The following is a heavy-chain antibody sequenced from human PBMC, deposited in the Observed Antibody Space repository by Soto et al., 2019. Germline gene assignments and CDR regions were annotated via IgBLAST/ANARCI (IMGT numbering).Heavy chain of an antibody. D-gene: IGHD3-22*01. CDR1: GGSFSGYY. Sequence: QVQLQQWGAGLLKPSETLSLTCAVYGGSFSGYYWSWIRQPPGKGLEWIGEINHSGSTNYNPSLKIRVTISVDTSKNQFSLKLSYVTAADTAVYYCARGPVDDSSGTFDPWGQGTLVTVSS. CDR3: ARGPVDDSSGTFDP. J-gene: IGHJ5*02. V-gene: IGHV4-34*01. CDR2: INHSGST.